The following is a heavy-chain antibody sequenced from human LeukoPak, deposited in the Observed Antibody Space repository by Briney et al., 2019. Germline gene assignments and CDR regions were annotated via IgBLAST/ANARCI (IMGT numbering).Heavy chain of an antibody. Sequence: GGSLRLSCAASGFTFSSYGMHWVRQAPGKGLEWVAFIRYDGSNKYYADSVKGRFTISRDNSKNTLYLQMNSLRAEDTAVYYCAKDLLGHQIRFLAPGYWGQGTLVTVSS. V-gene: IGHV3-30*02. CDR2: IRYDGSNK. CDR1: GFTFSSYG. D-gene: IGHD3-3*01. CDR3: AKDLLGHQIRFLAPGY. J-gene: IGHJ4*02.